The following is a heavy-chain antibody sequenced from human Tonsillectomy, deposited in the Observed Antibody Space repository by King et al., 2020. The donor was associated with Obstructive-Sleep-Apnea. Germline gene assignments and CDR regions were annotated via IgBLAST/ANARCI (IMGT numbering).Heavy chain of an antibody. CDR3: AKDWGDCDFPSPLDY. J-gene: IGHJ4*02. Sequence: VQLVESGGGLVQPGGSLRLSCAASGFTFTIYAMSWVRQAPGKGLEWVSSIGGSGDSTYYADSVKGRFTISRDNSKNTLFLQMNSLRADDTAVYYCAKDWGDCDFPSPLDYWGQGILVTVSS. CDR1: GFTFTIYA. V-gene: IGHV3-23*04. D-gene: IGHD2-21*02. CDR2: IGGSGDST.